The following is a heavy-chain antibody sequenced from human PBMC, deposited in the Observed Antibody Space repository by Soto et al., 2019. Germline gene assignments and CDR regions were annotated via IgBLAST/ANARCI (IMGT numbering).Heavy chain of an antibody. CDR2: IIPIFGTA. D-gene: IGHD3-10*01. Sequence: SVKVSCKASGVTFSSYAISWVRQAPGQGLEWMGGIIPIFGTANYAQKFQGRVTITADKSTSTAYMELSSLRSEDTAVYYCASLTMVRGAEIDYWGQGTLVTVSS. CDR3: ASLTMVRGAEIDY. CDR1: GVTFSSYA. J-gene: IGHJ4*02. V-gene: IGHV1-69*06.